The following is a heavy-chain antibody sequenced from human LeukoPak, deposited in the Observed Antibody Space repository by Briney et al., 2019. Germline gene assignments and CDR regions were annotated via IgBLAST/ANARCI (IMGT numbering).Heavy chain of an antibody. J-gene: IGHJ4*02. D-gene: IGHD3-3*01. V-gene: IGHV3-30*03. CDR1: GFTFSSYG. Sequence: PGRSLRLSCAASGFTFSSYGMHWVRQAPGKGLEWVAVISYDGSNKYYADSVKGRFTISRDNSKNTLYLQMNSLRAEDTAVYYCARDLADYDFWSGYSGGGKPLDYWGQGTLVTVSS. CDR3: ARDLADYDFWSGYSGGGKPLDY. CDR2: ISYDGSNK.